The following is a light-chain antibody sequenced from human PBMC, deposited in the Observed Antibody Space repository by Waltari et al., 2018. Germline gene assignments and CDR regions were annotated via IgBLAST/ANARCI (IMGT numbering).Light chain of an antibody. CDR2: EVS. J-gene: IGKJ1*01. Sequence: DIVMTQSPDSLAVSLGERVTITCRASPSINRWVAWYQQKPGKAPKLLIHEVSSLVSGVPSRLSGSGSGTEFTLTISSLQPDDFATYYCQQYNSDDWTFGQGTKVEI. CDR1: PSINRW. CDR3: QQYNSDDWT. V-gene: IGKV1-5*01.